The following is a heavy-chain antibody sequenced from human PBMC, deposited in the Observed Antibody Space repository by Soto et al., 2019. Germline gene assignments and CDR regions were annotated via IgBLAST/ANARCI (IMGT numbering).Heavy chain of an antibody. J-gene: IGHJ4*02. V-gene: IGHV4-59*08. CDR2: IYYTGVT. D-gene: IGHD1-26*01. CDR1: GASINDYH. Sequence: SETLSLTCTVSGASINDYHWTWIRQPPGKGLEWIAYIYYTGVTNFNPSLKSRVTISVDTSKNQASLKLRSVTAADTAVYYCARRWGPTFDFWGQGTLVTVSS. CDR3: ARRWGPTFDF.